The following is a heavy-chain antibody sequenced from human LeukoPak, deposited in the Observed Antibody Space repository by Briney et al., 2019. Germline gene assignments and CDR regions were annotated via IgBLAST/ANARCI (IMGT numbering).Heavy chain of an antibody. CDR1: GFTFSSYA. CDR3: AKDPSMIVVVQPYY. Sequence: PGRSLRLSCAASGFTFSSYAMSWVRQAPGKGLEWVSAISGSGGSTYYADSVKGRFTISRDNSKNTLYLQMNSLRAEDTAVYYCAKDPSMIVVVQPYYWGQGTLVTVSS. CDR2: ISGSGGST. J-gene: IGHJ4*02. D-gene: IGHD3-22*01. V-gene: IGHV3-23*01.